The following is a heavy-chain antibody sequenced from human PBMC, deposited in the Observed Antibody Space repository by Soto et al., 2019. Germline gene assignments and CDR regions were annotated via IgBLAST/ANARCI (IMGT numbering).Heavy chain of an antibody. CDR3: ARDLVQLGENAFDI. D-gene: IGHD6-13*01. J-gene: IGHJ3*02. CDR2: IYYSGST. CDR1: GGSISSYY. V-gene: IGHV4-59*01. Sequence: SETLSLTCTVSGGSISSYYWSWVRQPPGKGLEWIGYIYYSGSTNYNPSLKSRVTISVDTSKNQFSLKLSSVTAADTAVYYCARDLVQLGENAFDIWGKGTMVTVS.